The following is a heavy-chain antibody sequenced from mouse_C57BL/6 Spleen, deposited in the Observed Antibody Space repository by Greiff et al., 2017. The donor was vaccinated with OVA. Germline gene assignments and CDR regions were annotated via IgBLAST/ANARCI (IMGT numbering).Heavy chain of an antibody. D-gene: IGHD2-3*01. V-gene: IGHV1-47*01. CDR1: GYTFTTYP. CDR3: ARGGNYDGTLYAMDY. CDR2: FHPYNDDT. J-gene: IGHJ4*01. Sequence: VKLMESGAELVKPGASVKMSCKASGYTFTTYPLEWMKQNHGKSLEWIGNFHPYNDDTKYNEKFKGKATLTVEKSSSTVYLELSRLTADDSAVYYCARGGNYDGTLYAMDYWGQGTSVTVSS.